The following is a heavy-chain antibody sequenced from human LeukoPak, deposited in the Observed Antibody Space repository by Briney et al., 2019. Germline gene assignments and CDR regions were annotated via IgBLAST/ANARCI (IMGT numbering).Heavy chain of an antibody. J-gene: IGHJ4*02. CDR3: AKDHGYCSSTSCYAFLGY. D-gene: IGHD2-2*03. CDR1: GFTFSSYG. CDR2: IRYDGSNK. V-gene: IGHV3-30*02. Sequence: GGSLRLSCAASGFTFSSYGMHWVRQAPGKGLEWVAFIRYDGSNKYYADSVKGRFTISRDNSKNTLYLQMNSLRAEDTAVYYCAKDHGYCSSTSCYAFLGYWGQGTLVTVSS.